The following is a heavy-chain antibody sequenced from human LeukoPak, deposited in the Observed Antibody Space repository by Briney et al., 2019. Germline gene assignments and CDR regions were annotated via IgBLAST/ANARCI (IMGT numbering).Heavy chain of an antibody. CDR3: ARDYDT. V-gene: IGHV4-61*02. Sequence: PSETLSLTCTVSGGSISSGSYYWSWIRQPAGKGLEWIGRIYSSGSTNYNPSLKSRVTISLDTSKNQFSLKLSSVTAADTAVYYCARDYDTWGQGTLVTVSS. CDR1: GGSISSGSYY. CDR2: IYSSGST. J-gene: IGHJ4*02. D-gene: IGHD3-9*01.